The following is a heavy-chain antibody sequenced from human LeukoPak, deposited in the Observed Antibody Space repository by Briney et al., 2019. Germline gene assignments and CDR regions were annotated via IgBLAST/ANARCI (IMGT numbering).Heavy chain of an antibody. CDR1: GYTFTGYY. D-gene: IGHD1-26*01. Sequence: ASVKVSCKASGYTFTGYYMHWVRQAPGQGLEWMGWINPNSGGTNYAQKFQGRVTMTRDTSISIAYMELSRLRSDDTAVYYCARVVGATYDDAFDIWGQGTMVTVSS. J-gene: IGHJ3*02. CDR2: INPNSGGT. CDR3: ARVVGATYDDAFDI. V-gene: IGHV1-2*02.